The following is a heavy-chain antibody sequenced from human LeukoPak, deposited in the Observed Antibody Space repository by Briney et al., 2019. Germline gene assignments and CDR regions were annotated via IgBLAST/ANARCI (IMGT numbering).Heavy chain of an antibody. CDR1: GGSFSGYY. V-gene: IGHV4-34*01. Sequence: PSETLSLTCAVYGGSFSGYYWSWIRQPPGKGLEWIGEINHSGSTNYNPSPKSRVTISVDTSKNQFSLKLSSVTAADTAVYYCARVSYYYGSAPFDYWGQGTLVTVSS. D-gene: IGHD3-10*01. CDR2: INHSGST. J-gene: IGHJ4*02. CDR3: ARVSYYYGSAPFDY.